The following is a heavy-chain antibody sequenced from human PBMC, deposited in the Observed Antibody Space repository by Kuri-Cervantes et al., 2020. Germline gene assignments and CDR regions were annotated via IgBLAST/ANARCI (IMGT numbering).Heavy chain of an antibody. J-gene: IGHJ4*02. Sequence: GGSLRLSCADSAFIVSANCMRWVLQAPGKGLVWVSRMNSDGSITNYADSVKGRFTISRDNAKNTLYLQMNSLRAEDTAVYYCAREAFGYYGGDYWGQGTLVTVSS. CDR2: MNSDGSIT. D-gene: IGHD3-10*01. CDR3: AREAFGYYGGDY. V-gene: IGHV3-74*01. CDR1: AFIVSANC.